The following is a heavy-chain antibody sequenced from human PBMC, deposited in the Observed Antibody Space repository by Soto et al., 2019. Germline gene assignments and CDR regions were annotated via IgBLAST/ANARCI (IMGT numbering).Heavy chain of an antibody. CDR2: IDPSDSYT. J-gene: IGHJ4*02. CDR1: GYSFTSYW. CDR3: AGSDGYMFTLHI. D-gene: IGHD5-12*01. Sequence: PGESLKISCKGSGYSFTSYWISWVRQMPGKGLEWMGRIDPSDSYTNYSPSFQGHVTISADKSISTAYLQWSSLKASDTAMYYCAGSDGYMFTLHIWGQGTLVTVSS. V-gene: IGHV5-10-1*01.